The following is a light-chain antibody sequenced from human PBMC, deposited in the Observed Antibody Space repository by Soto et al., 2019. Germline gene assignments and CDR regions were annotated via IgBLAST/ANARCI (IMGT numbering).Light chain of an antibody. CDR1: QSIDRW. J-gene: IGKJ2*01. CDR3: QQYSTSPYT. V-gene: IGKV1-5*03. CDR2: KAS. Sequence: DLQMTQSPSTLSASVGDRVTITCRASQSIDRWLAWYQQKPGKAPKLLIKKASTLQTGVPSRFSGSGSGTDFTLTISSLQPGDFATYFCQQYSTSPYTFGQGTKLDI.